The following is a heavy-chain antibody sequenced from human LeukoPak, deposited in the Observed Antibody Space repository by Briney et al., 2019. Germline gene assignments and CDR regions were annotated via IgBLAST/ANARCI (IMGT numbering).Heavy chain of an antibody. CDR3: ARLAAHRAVALMYYFDY. CDR2: IYYSGST. CDR1: GGSISSSRYY. V-gene: IGHV4-39*01. D-gene: IGHD6-19*01. Sequence: PSETLSLTCTVSGGSISSSRYYWGWIRQPPGKGLEWIGSIYYSGSTYYNPSLKSRVTISVDTSKNQFSLKLSSVTAADTAVYYCARLAAHRAVALMYYFDYWGQGTLVTVSS. J-gene: IGHJ4*02.